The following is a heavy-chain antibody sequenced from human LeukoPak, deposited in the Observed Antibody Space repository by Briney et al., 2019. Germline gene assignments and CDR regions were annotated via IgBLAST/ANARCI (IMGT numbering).Heavy chain of an antibody. CDR3: ARGREDCGGDCYSVAFDI. CDR2: INRSGST. J-gene: IGHJ3*02. CDR1: GGSFSGYY. V-gene: IGHV4-34*01. Sequence: KPSETLSLTCAVYGGSFSGYYWRWIRQPPGKGLEWIGEINRSGSTNYNPSLKSRVTISVDTSKNQFSLKLSSVTAADTAVYYCARGREDCGGDCYSVAFDIWGQGTMVTVSS. D-gene: IGHD2-21*02.